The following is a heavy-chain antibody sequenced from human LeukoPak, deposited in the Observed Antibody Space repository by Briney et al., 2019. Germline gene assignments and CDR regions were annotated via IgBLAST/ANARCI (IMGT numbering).Heavy chain of an antibody. CDR1: GGSISSSNYY. J-gene: IGHJ6*03. CDR2: IYYRGST. V-gene: IGHV4-39*07. Sequence: PSETLSLTCTVSGGSISSSNYYWGWIRQPPGKGLEWIGSIYYRGSTYYNPSLKSRVTISVDTSKKQFSLKLSSVTAADTGVYYCASIYYSYYYMDVWGKGTTVTVS. CDR3: ASIYYSYYYMDV.